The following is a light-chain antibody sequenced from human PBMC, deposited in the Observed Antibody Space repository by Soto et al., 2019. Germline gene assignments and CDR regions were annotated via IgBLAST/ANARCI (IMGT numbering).Light chain of an antibody. J-gene: IGKJ1*01. CDR1: QSIDSW. CDR2: KAS. Sequence: DIQMTQSPSTLSASIGDRVTITCRASQSIDSWLAWSQQKPGKAPKLLIYKASSLQTGVPSRFSGSGSGTEFTLNISSLQPDDVATYYCQHDNSYSRTFGQGTKVEVK. V-gene: IGKV1-5*03. CDR3: QHDNSYSRT.